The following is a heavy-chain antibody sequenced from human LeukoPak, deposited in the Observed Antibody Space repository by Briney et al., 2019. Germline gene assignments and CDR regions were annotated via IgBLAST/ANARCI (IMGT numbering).Heavy chain of an antibody. CDR2: IYPGDSDT. V-gene: IGHV5-51*01. J-gene: IGHJ5*02. CDR3: ARHGSDPVNWFDP. Sequence: GESLKISCTGFAYSFSSYWIGWVRQMPGKGLEWMGIIYPGDSDTRYSPSFQGQVTISADKSITTAYLQWSSLKASDTAMYYCARHGSDPVNWFDPWGQGTLVTVSS. D-gene: IGHD3-10*01. CDR1: AYSFSSYW.